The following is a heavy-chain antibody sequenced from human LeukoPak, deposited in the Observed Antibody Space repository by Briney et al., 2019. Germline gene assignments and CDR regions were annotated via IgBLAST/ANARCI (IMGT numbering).Heavy chain of an antibody. CDR2: IIPIFDTS. D-gene: IGHD3-9*01. J-gene: IGHJ5*02. Sequence: GASVKVSCKASGGTFSNYAITWVRQAPGHGLEWMGGIIPIFDTSNYAQKFQGRVTITADKSTSTAYMELSSLRSEDTAVSYCATEPPFYDILTAYSPYPWGQGTLVTVSS. V-gene: IGHV1-69*06. CDR1: GGTFSNYA. CDR3: ATEPPFYDILTAYSPYP.